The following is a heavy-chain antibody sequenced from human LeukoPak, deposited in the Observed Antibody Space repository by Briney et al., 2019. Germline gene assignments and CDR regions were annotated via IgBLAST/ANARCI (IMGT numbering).Heavy chain of an antibody. CDR1: DGSISSGGYS. CDR3: AREYSGSYDWFDP. J-gene: IGHJ5*02. Sequence: SETLSLTCAVSDGSISSGGYSWSWIRQPPGKGLEWIGYIYHSGSTYYNPSLKSRVTISVDTSKNQFSLKLSSVTAADTAVYYCAREYSGSYDWFDPWGQGTLVTVSS. D-gene: IGHD1-26*01. V-gene: IGHV4-30-2*05. CDR2: IYHSGST.